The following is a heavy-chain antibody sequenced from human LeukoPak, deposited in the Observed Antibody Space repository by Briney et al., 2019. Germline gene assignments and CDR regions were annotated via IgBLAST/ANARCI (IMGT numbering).Heavy chain of an antibody. Sequence: GGSLRLSCAASEFTFSSCAMGWVRQAPGEGLAGVSVISGSGGSTYYADSVKGRFTISRDNSKNTLYLQMNSLRAEDTAVYYCAKARGRDGYKDELDYWGQGTLVTVSS. D-gene: IGHD5-24*01. J-gene: IGHJ4*02. V-gene: IGHV3-23*01. CDR3: AKARGRDGYKDELDY. CDR1: EFTFSSCA. CDR2: ISGSGGST.